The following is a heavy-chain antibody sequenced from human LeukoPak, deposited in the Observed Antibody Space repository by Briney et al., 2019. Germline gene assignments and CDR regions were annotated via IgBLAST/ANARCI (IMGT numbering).Heavy chain of an antibody. J-gene: IGHJ4*02. Sequence: GGSLRLSCAASGFTVSSNYMSWVRQAPGKGLEWVSVIYSGGSTYYADSVKGRFTISRDNSKNTLYLQMNSLRADDTAVYYCARDATYYYGSGSYLGYWGQGTLVTVSS. CDR1: GFTVSSNY. D-gene: IGHD3-10*01. V-gene: IGHV3-66*01. CDR3: ARDATYYYGSGSYLGY. CDR2: IYSGGST.